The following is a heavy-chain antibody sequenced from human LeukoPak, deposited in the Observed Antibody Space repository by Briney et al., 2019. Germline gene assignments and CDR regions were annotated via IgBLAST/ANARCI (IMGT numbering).Heavy chain of an antibody. CDR1: GGSFSGYY. CDR3: ARRAFPRCYSL. Sequence: SETLSLTCAVYGGSFSGYYWSWIRQPPGKGLEWIGEINHSGSTNYNSSLKSRVTISVDTSKNQFSLKVRSVTAADTAVFYCARRAFPRCYSLWGQGTLVTVSS. D-gene: IGHD2-15*01. J-gene: IGHJ4*02. V-gene: IGHV4-34*01. CDR2: INHSGST.